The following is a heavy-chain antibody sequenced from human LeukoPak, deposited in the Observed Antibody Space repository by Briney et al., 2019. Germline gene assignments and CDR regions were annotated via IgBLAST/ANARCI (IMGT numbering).Heavy chain of an antibody. CDR3: ARLSGNYYAGLDY. CDR1: GYTFTGYY. D-gene: IGHD1-26*01. CDR2: INPNSGAT. V-gene: IGHV1-2*02. J-gene: IGHJ4*02. Sequence: GASVTVSFQTSGYTFTGYYMHWVRQAPGQGLAWMGWINPNSGATNYPQNFQGRVTMTRDTSISTAYMELSRLTSDDTAVYYCARLSGNYYAGLDYWGQGTLVTVSS.